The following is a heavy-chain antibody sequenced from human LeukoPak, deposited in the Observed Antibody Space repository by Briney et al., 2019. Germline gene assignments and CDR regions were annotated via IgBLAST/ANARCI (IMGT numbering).Heavy chain of an antibody. CDR1: GYSISSGYY. J-gene: IGHJ5*02. CDR3: ARASRDHSGSYP. Sequence: SETLSLTCAVSGYSISSGYYWGWIRHSPGKGLEWSGSIYHSGSTYYNPSLKSRVTISVDTSKNQFSLKLNSVTAADTAVYYCARASRDHSGSYPWGQGTLVTVSS. CDR2: IYHSGST. D-gene: IGHD1-26*01. V-gene: IGHV4-38-2*01.